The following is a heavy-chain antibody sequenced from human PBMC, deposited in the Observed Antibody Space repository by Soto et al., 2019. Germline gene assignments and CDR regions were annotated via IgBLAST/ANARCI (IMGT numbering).Heavy chain of an antibody. J-gene: IGHJ1*01. V-gene: IGHV1-69*12. CDR1: GGTFSNYA. D-gene: IGHD3-22*01. CDR3: XXXGERDYYDTSGYG. Sequence: QVQLVQSGAEVKKPGSSVKVSCKASGGTFSNYALSWVRQAPGQGLEWMGDIIPIFGTTNNAQKFQGRVTITADXXXXXXXXXXXXXXXXXXXXXXXXXXGERDYYDTSGYGWGQGTLVTVSS. CDR2: IIPIFGTT.